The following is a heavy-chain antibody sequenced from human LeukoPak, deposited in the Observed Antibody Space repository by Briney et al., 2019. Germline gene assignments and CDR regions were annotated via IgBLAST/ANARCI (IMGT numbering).Heavy chain of an antibody. Sequence: PGGSLRLSCSASGFTFSSYAISWVRQAPGKGLEWVSAISNRGRTYYRDSVKGRFTISRDDSKNTVHLQMNSLRADDTALYYCAKESPYAVGGTSRVYYFDYWGQGAPVTVSS. V-gene: IGHV3-23*01. J-gene: IGHJ4*02. D-gene: IGHD1-26*01. CDR1: GFTFSSYA. CDR2: ISNRGRT. CDR3: AKESPYAVGGTSRVYYFDY.